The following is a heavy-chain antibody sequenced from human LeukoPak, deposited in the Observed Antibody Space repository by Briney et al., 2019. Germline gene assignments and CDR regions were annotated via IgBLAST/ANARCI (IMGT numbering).Heavy chain of an antibody. V-gene: IGHV3-11*04. D-gene: IGHD6-19*01. J-gene: IGHJ3*02. CDR3: AGYTSGWFGAFDI. Sequence: GGSLRLSCAASGYTFNSYAISWIRQAPGKGLEWVSYVSSSGSTIYYADSVKGRFTISRDNAKNSLYLQMISLTAEDTALYYCAGYTSGWFGAFDIWGQGTMVTVSS. CDR1: GYTFNSYA. CDR2: VSSSGSTI.